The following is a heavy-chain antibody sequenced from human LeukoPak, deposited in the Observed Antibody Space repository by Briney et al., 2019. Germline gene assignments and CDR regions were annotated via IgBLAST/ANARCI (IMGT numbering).Heavy chain of an antibody. Sequence: GGSLRLSCAASGFTFSSYEMIWVRQAPGKGLECVSYISGSGRTIYYADSVRGRFTISRDNAKNSLYLQMYSLRAGDTAAYYCASPQTSGYAFGYWGQGTLVTVSS. V-gene: IGHV3-48*03. J-gene: IGHJ4*02. D-gene: IGHD5-12*01. CDR2: ISGSGRTI. CDR1: GFTFSSYE. CDR3: ASPQTSGYAFGY.